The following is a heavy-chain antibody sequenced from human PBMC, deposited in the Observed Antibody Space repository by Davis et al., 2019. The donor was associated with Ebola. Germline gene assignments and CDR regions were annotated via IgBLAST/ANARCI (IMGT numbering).Heavy chain of an antibody. CDR3: ARETGGYCSSTSCYTGGQQLAGAFDI. CDR1: GGSFSGYY. V-gene: IGHV4-34*01. D-gene: IGHD2-2*02. CDR2: INHSGST. J-gene: IGHJ3*02. Sequence: PSETLSLTCAVYGGSFSGYYWSWIRQPPGKGLEWIGEINHSGSTNYNPSLKSRVTISVDTSKNQFSLKLSSVTVADTAVYYCARETGGYCSSTSCYTGGQQLAGAFDIWGQGTMVTVSS.